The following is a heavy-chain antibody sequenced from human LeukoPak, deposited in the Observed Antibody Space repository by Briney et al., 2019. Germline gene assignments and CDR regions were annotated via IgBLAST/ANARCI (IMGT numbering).Heavy chain of an antibody. CDR2: SYHSGST. Sequence: SQTLSLTCAVSGAALSSGGYSWTWIRQSPGKGLEWIGFSYHSGSTYYSPSLKSRVTISVDLSKNQFSLKLSSVIAADTAVYYCARGGQLRYNDYVLDSWGQGTLVTVSS. J-gene: IGHJ4*02. V-gene: IGHV4-30-2*06. CDR3: ARGGQLRYNDYVLDS. CDR1: GAALSSGGYS. D-gene: IGHD3-16*01.